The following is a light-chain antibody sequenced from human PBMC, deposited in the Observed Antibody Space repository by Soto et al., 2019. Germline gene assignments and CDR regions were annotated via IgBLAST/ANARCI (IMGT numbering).Light chain of an antibody. CDR3: AAWDDRLNGYV. CDR2: SFH. V-gene: IGLV1-44*01. J-gene: IGLJ1*01. Sequence: QSVLTQPPSASGTPGQRVTISCSGSSSNIGSNTVNWYQQLPGAAPKLLMYSFHQRPSGVPDRFSGSKSGTSASLAIRGLQFEDEADYYCAAWDDRLNGYVFGRGTKLTVL. CDR1: SSNIGSNT.